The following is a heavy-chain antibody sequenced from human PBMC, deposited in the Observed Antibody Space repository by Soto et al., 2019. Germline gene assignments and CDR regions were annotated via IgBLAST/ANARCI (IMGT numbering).Heavy chain of an antibody. Sequence: SETMSLTCTTSGGCASGFYWGWIRQPPGKGLEWIGYIYYSGSTYYNPSLKSRVTISVDKPNNQFSLKLSSMTGADTAVYYCATRPPQIVVTLLPFPSWGQGTPVTVS. V-gene: IGHV4-59*02. CDR3: ATRPPQIVVTLLPFPS. CDR1: GGCASGFY. CDR2: IYYSGST. D-gene: IGHD2-15*01. J-gene: IGHJ5*02.